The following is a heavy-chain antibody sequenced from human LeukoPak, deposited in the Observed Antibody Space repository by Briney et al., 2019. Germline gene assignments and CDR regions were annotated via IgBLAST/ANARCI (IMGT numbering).Heavy chain of an antibody. CDR2: TRYDGTNK. V-gene: IGHV3-33*01. Sequence: GGSLRLSCAAAGFTFSSDTMHSVRQAPGKRLEWVSVTRYDGTNKYYAVSVKGRFTVSRDNSNNTLYLQMNSLRDEDTAVYFCARDAPGGISFYYGMDVWGQGTTVTVSS. D-gene: IGHD4-23*01. CDR3: ARDAPGGISFYYGMDV. CDR1: GFTFSSDT. J-gene: IGHJ6*02.